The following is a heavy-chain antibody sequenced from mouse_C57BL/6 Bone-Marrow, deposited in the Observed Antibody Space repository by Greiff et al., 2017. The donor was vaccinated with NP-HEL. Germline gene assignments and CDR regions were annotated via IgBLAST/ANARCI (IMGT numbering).Heavy chain of an antibody. CDR1: GYTFTSYW. CDR2: INPSNGGT. CDR3: ARAICYDDDGWDFDY. J-gene: IGHJ2*01. V-gene: IGHV1-53*01. D-gene: IGHD2-4*01. Sequence: QVQLQQPGTELVKPGASVKLSCKASGYTFTSYWMHWVKQRPGQGLEWIGYINPSNGGTNYNEKFKSKATLTVDKSSSTAYMQLSSLTSEDSAVYYCARAICYDDDGWDFDYWGQGTTLTVSS.